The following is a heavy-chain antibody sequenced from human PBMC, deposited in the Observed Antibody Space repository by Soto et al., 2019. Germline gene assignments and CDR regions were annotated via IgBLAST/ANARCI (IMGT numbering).Heavy chain of an antibody. J-gene: IGHJ3*02. CDR3: AREGARRYYDSSGYPLGGAFDI. Sequence: SGTLSLTCTVSGGSISSYYWSWIRQPPGKGLEWIGYIYYSGSTNYNPSLKSRVTISVDTSKNQFSLKLSSVTAADTAVYYCAREGARRYYDSSGYPLGGAFDIWGQGTMVTVSS. CDR2: IYYSGST. D-gene: IGHD3-22*01. CDR1: GGSISSYY. V-gene: IGHV4-59*01.